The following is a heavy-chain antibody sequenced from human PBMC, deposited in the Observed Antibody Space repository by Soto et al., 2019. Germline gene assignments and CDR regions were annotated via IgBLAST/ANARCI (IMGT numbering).Heavy chain of an antibody. V-gene: IGHV1-8*01. Sequence: ASVKVSCKASGYTFTSYDINWVRQATGQGLEWMGWMNPNSANTGYAQKFQGRVTMTRDTSINTAYMELSSLRSEDTAVYYCARRGYSSSWYWGFDRWGRGTRVTVAS. D-gene: IGHD6-13*01. CDR3: ARRGYSSSWYWGFDR. CDR2: MNPNSANT. J-gene: IGHJ2*01. CDR1: GYTFTSYD.